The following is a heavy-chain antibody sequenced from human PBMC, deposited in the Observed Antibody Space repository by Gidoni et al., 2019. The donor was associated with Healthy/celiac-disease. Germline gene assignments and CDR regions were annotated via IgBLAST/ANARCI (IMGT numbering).Heavy chain of an antibody. CDR2: IIPIFGTA. CDR3: ARVFQQWLVRNDAFDI. CDR1: GGTFSSYA. Sequence: QVQLVQSGAEVKKPGSSVKVSCKASGGTFSSYAISWVRQAPGQGLEWMGGIIPIFGTANYAQKFQGRVTITADESTSTAYMELSSLRSEDTAVYYCARVFQQWLVRNDAFDIWGQGTMVTVSS. D-gene: IGHD6-19*01. J-gene: IGHJ3*02. V-gene: IGHV1-69*01.